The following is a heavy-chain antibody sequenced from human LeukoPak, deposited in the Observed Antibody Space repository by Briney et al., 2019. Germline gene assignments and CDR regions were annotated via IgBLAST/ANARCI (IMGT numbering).Heavy chain of an antibody. J-gene: IGHJ3*02. CDR3: ATPTRLERLGDDAFDI. V-gene: IGHV1-18*01. CDR2: ISAYNGNT. Sequence: ASVKVSCKASGGTFSSYAISWVRQAPGQGLEWMGWISAYNGNTNYAQKLQGRVTMTTDTSTSTAYMELRSLRSDDTAVYYCATPTRLERLGDDAFDIWGQGTMVTVSS. CDR1: GGTFSSYA. D-gene: IGHD1-1*01.